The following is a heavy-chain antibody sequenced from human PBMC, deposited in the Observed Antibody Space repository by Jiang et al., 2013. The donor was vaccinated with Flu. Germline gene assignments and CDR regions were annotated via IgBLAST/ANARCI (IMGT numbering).Heavy chain of an antibody. CDR3: AHRALYYYDSNGYYDY. D-gene: IGHD3-22*01. CDR2: IYWNADK. J-gene: IGHJ4*02. V-gene: IGHV2-5*01. Sequence: EWLALIYWNADKRYNPSLMYRLTITKDTSKDQVVLTMTDMDPGDTATYYCAHRALYYYDSNGYYDYWGQGTLVTVSS.